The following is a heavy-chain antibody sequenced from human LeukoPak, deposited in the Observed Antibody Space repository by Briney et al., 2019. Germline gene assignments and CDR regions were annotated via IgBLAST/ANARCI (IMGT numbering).Heavy chain of an antibody. CDR3: ARDRAWSTIETLQLDY. CDR2: INPSGGST. D-gene: IGHD5/OR15-5a*01. CDR1: GYTFTSYY. Sequence: ASVKVSCKASGYTFTSYYMHWVRQAPGQGLEWMGIINPSGGSTSYAQKFQGRVTITADESTSTAYMELSSLKSEDTAVYYCARDRAWSTIETLQLDYWGQGTLVTVSS. J-gene: IGHJ4*02. V-gene: IGHV1-46*01.